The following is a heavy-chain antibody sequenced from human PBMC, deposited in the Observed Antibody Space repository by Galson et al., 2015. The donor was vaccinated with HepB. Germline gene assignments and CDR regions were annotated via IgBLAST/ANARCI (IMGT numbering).Heavy chain of an antibody. J-gene: IGHJ4*02. V-gene: IGHV1-69*04. Sequence: SVKVSCKASGGTFSSYAISWVRQAPGQGLEWMGRIIPILGIANYAQKFQGRVTITADKSTSTAYMELSSLRSEDTAVYYCARGTYYYDSSGYLIDYWGQGTLVTVSS. CDR2: IIPILGIA. D-gene: IGHD3-22*01. CDR1: GGTFSSYA. CDR3: ARGTYYYDSSGYLIDY.